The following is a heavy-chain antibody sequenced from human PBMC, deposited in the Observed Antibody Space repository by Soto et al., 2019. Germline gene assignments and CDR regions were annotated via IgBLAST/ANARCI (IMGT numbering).Heavy chain of an antibody. CDR2: IDSGGST. CDR3: ARESGGYYFDY. V-gene: IGHV3-53*02. D-gene: IGHD6-19*01. CDR1: GFTVSSNY. J-gene: IGHJ4*02. Sequence: EVQLVETGGGLIQPGGSLRLSCAASGFTVSSNYMSWVRQAPGKGLEWVSVIDSGGSTYYADSVKGRFTISRDNSKNTLYLQMNSLRAEDTDVYYCARESGGYYFDYWGQGTLVTVSS.